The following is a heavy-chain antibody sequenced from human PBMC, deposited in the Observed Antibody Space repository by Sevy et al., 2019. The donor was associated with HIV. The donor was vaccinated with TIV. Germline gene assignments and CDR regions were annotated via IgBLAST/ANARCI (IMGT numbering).Heavy chain of an antibody. CDR1: EFIFSDFW. CDR2: INQDERHI. J-gene: IGHJ5*02. D-gene: IGHD7-27*01. Sequence: GGSLRLSCVASEFIFSDFWMTWVRQTPGKGLEWVAYINQDERHINYLYSVTGRFTISRDNAKNSLYLQMNSLRAEDTGIYYCARDPDWGALDRWGQGTLVTVSS. V-gene: IGHV3-7*01. CDR3: ARDPDWGALDR.